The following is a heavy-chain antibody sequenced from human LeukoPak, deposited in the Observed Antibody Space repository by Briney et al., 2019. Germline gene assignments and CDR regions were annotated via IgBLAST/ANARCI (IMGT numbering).Heavy chain of an antibody. D-gene: IGHD6-19*01. CDR1: GGSFSGYY. J-gene: IGHJ4*02. CDR2: INHSGST. Sequence: SETLSLTCAVYGGSFSGYYWSWIRQPPGKGLEWIGEINHSGSTNYNPSLKSRVTISVDTSKNQFSLKLSSVTAADTAVYYCAKRSAPYGVAGLYFDYWGQGTLLTVSS. CDR3: AKRSAPYGVAGLYFDY. V-gene: IGHV4-34*01.